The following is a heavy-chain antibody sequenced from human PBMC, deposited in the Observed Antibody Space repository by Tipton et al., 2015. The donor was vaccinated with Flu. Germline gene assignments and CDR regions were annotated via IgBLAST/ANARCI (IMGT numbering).Heavy chain of an antibody. CDR2: IYHLGTT. Sequence: TPSLTCTVSGFSITDGSFWGWIRQSPGRGLEWIGSIYHLGTTYYNPSLKSRATISADTSKNQFSLRLTPVTAADTAVYYCVKEGASGWVWVFWGQGAQVTVSS. CDR3: VKEGASGWVWVF. V-gene: IGHV4-38-2*02. CDR1: GFSITDGSF. J-gene: IGHJ4*02. D-gene: IGHD6-25*01.